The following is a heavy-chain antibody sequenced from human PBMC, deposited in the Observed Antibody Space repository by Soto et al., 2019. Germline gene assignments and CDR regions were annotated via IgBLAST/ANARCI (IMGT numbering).Heavy chain of an antibody. CDR2: MSGSGGST. Sequence: GGSLRLSCAASGFTFSSYAMSWDRQAPGKGLEWVSAMSGSGGSTYYADSVKGRFTISRDNSKNTLYLQMNSLRAEDTAVYYCAKGITIFGVVPYFDYWGQGTLVTV. V-gene: IGHV3-23*01. J-gene: IGHJ4*02. CDR1: GFTFSSYA. CDR3: AKGITIFGVVPYFDY. D-gene: IGHD3-3*01.